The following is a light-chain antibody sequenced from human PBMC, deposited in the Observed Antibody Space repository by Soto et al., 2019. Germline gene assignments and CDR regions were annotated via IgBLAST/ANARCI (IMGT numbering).Light chain of an antibody. Sequence: QSVLTQPASVSGSPGQSITISCTGTSSDVGGYNYVSWYQQHPGKAPKLMIYEVSNRPSGVSNRFSGSKSGNTASLTISGLQAEDEADYYCSSYTSSSTLVVFGTGTKLTFL. CDR1: SSDVGGYNY. CDR3: SSYTSSSTLVV. J-gene: IGLJ1*01. CDR2: EVS. V-gene: IGLV2-14*01.